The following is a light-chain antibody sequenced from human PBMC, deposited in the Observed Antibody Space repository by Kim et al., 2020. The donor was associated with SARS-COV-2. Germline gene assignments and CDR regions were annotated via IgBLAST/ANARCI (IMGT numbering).Light chain of an antibody. Sequence: SVGDRVTITCQASQDISNYLNWYQQKPGKAPKLLIYDASNLETGVPSRCSGSGSGTDFTFTISSLQPEDIATYYCQQYDNLPTWTFGQGTKVDIK. CDR3: QQYDNLPTWT. J-gene: IGKJ1*01. CDR2: DAS. CDR1: QDISNY. V-gene: IGKV1-33*01.